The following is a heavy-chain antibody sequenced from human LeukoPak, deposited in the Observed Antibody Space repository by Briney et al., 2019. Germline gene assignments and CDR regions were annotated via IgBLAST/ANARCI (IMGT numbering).Heavy chain of an antibody. V-gene: IGHV3-30*03. Sequence: GRSLRLSCAASGFTFSSYGMHWVRQAPGKGLEWVAVISYDGSDEYYADSVKGRFTISRDNSKNTLYLQVNSLRAEDTAVYYCARGTYGEYGGPAYWGQGTLVTVSS. CDR1: GFTFSSYG. CDR3: ARGTYGEYGGPAY. J-gene: IGHJ4*02. CDR2: ISYDGSDE. D-gene: IGHD4-17*01.